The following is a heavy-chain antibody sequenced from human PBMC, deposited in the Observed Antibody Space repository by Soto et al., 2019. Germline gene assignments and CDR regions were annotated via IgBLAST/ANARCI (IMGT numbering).Heavy chain of an antibody. Sequence: SETLSLTCIVSGVSVTSYTWSWVRQPANKGLEWIGRVFSSVSVTYSPYLKRRVGITMDTHENRFPLKLDSVTAADAGLYYCTRDGMPTGDTWGPGSLVTVSS. CDR2: VFSSVSV. V-gene: IGHV4-4*07. CDR3: TRDGMPTGDT. CDR1: GVSVTSYT. D-gene: IGHD2-21*02. J-gene: IGHJ4*02.